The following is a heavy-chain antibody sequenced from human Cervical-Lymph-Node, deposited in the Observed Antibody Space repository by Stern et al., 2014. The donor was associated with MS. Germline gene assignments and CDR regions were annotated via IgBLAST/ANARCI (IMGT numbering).Heavy chain of an antibody. CDR3: ARIRTGSTWHRYLDY. CDR1: GFSLSAGSMG. Sequence: QVTLRESGPMLVKPTETLTLTCTVSGFSLSAGSMGVSWVRQPPGKALEWLANIFSNDEKSYNTSLRDRVTISKDISTSQVVLTLTNVDPVDTGTYYCARIRTGSTWHRYLDYWGQGTLVTVSS. J-gene: IGHJ4*02. CDR2: IFSNDEK. D-gene: IGHD4-17*01. V-gene: IGHV2-26*01.